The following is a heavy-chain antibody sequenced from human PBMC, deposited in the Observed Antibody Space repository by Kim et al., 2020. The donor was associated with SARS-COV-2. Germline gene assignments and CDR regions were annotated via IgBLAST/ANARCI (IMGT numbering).Heavy chain of an antibody. CDR3: ARDLGGPTYYDILTGYPRGGEYWFDP. J-gene: IGHJ5*02. Sequence: SVKVSCKASGGTFSSYAISWVRQAPGQGLEWMGGIIPIFGTANYAQKFQGRVTITADESTSTAYMELSSLRSEDTAVYYCARDLGGPTYYDILTGYPRGGEYWFDPWGQGTLVTVSS. V-gene: IGHV1-69*13. CDR1: GGTFSSYA. D-gene: IGHD3-9*01. CDR2: IIPIFGTA.